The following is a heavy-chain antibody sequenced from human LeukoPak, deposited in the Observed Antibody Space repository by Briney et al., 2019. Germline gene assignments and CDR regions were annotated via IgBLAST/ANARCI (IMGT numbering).Heavy chain of an antibody. J-gene: IGHJ4*02. D-gene: IGHD3-22*01. CDR3: AKDPSGWYYDPGGGY. CDR2: IYSGGST. V-gene: IGHV3-53*01. CDR1: GFTVSSNY. Sequence: GGSLRLSCAASGFTVSSNYMSWVRQAPGKGLEWVSVIYSGGSTYYADSVKGRFTISRDNSKNTLYLQMNSLRAEDTAVYYCAKDPSGWYYDPGGGYWGQGTLVTVSS.